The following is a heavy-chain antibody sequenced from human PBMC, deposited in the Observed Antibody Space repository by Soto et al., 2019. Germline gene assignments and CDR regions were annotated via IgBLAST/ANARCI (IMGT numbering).Heavy chain of an antibody. V-gene: IGHV1-8*01. J-gene: IGHJ4*02. Sequence: GASVKVSCKASGYTFTNYHIHWVRQATGQGLEWMGWMNPNSGDTGYAQKFQGRVTMTRDTSITAAYMELSGLRSEGTALYYCARGGGGRWYSGDYWGQGTLVTVSS. D-gene: IGHD6-13*01. CDR1: GYTFTNYH. CDR2: MNPNSGDT. CDR3: ARGGGGRWYSGDY.